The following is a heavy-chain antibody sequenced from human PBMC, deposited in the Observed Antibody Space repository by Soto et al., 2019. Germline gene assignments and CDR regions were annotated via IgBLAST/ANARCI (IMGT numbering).Heavy chain of an antibody. CDR1: GFTFSSYG. Sequence: QVQLVESGGGVVQPGRSLRLSCAASGFTFSSYGMHWVRQAPGRGLAWVAVIWYDGSNKYYADSVKGRFTMSRDNSNNTLYLQMNSLRAEDKAVYYCARVPGYCSSTRCYFDYWGQGTLVTVSS. V-gene: IGHV3-33*01. CDR2: IWYDGSNK. CDR3: ARVPGYCSSTRCYFDY. J-gene: IGHJ4*02. D-gene: IGHD2-2*03.